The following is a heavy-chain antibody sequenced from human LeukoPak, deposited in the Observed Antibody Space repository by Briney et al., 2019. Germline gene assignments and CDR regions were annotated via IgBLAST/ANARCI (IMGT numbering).Heavy chain of an antibody. CDR3: AKAPMAGTQWYDP. D-gene: IGHD6-19*01. V-gene: IGHV3-23*01. CDR2: IDGSGGRS. CDR1: GFTFITYV. J-gene: IGHJ5*02. Sequence: PGGSLRLSCAASGFTFITYVLNWFRRAPGRGREWVAAIDGSGGRSYYADSVKKARFTISRDNSKNTLYLQINSLLPEDTAIYYCAKAPMAGTQWYDPWGQGTLVIVSS.